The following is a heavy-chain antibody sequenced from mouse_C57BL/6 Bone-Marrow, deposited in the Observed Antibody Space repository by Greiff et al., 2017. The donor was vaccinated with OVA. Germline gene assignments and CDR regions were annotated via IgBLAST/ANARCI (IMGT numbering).Heavy chain of an antibody. CDR2: IYPRSGNT. Sequence: VQLQQSGAELARPGASVKLSCKTSGYTFTSYGISWVKQRPGQGLEWIGEIYPRSGNTYYNEKFKGKATLTADKSSSTAYMELRSLTSEDSAVYFCARGSSGQRDYAMDYWGQGTSVTVSS. D-gene: IGHD3-2*02. CDR3: ARGSSGQRDYAMDY. J-gene: IGHJ4*01. V-gene: IGHV1-81*01. CDR1: GYTFTSYG.